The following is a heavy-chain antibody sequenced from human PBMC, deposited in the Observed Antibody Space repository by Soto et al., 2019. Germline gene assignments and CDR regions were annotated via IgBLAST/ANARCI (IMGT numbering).Heavy chain of an antibody. D-gene: IGHD3-9*01. CDR2: ISWNGGSI. Sequence: EVQLVDSGGGLVQPGRSLRLSCAASGFTFDDYAMRWVRQAPGKGLEWVSGISWNGGSIGYAVSVKGRFTISRDNAKNSLHKQIVSGSAEDTALYYCAKTTTRRYFDWLVGFLGGFDIWGQGTLVTVSS. V-gene: IGHV3-9*01. CDR1: GFTFDDYA. J-gene: IGHJ4*03. CDR3: AKTTTRRYFDWLVGFLGGFDI.